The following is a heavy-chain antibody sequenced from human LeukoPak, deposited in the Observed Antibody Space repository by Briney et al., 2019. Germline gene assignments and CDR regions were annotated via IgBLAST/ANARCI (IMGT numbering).Heavy chain of an antibody. Sequence: GGSLRLSCAASVFTFSRYSMNCVRDAPGKGLEWGSSISSSSSYIYYADSVKGRFTNSRDNAKNSLYLQMNSLRAEDTAVYYCAREGQWELLTDFDYWGQGTLVTVSS. V-gene: IGHV3-21*01. CDR2: ISSSSSYI. D-gene: IGHD1-26*01. CDR1: VFTFSRYS. CDR3: AREGQWELLTDFDY. J-gene: IGHJ4*02.